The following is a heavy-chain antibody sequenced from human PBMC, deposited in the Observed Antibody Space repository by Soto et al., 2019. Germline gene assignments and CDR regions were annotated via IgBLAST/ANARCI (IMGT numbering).Heavy chain of an antibody. V-gene: IGHV2-5*02. CDR1: GFSLSTSGVG. D-gene: IGHD3-3*01. Sequence: QIPLKESGPTLVKPTQTLTLTCSFSGFSLSTSGVGVGWMRQPAGKSLVWLALIYWDAAKRYSPSLKSRLTITKDSSKNPMGLTMTNLHPVDTATYYCAHVRDCWSRYVGAFGLRGQGTMVTVSS. J-gene: IGHJ3*01. CDR3: AHVRDCWSRYVGAFGL. CDR2: IYWDAAK.